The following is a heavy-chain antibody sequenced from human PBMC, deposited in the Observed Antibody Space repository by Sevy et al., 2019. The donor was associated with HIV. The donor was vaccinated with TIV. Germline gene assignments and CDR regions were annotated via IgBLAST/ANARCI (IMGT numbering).Heavy chain of an antibody. V-gene: IGHV3-30*18. D-gene: IGHD3-22*01. Sequence: GGSLRLSCAASGFTFSSYGMHWVRQAPGKGLEWVAVISYDGSNEYYADSVKGRFTISRDNSKNTLYLQMNSLRAEDTAVYYCAKAGGRYYDSSGYYYGTWGQGTLVTVSS. CDR3: AKAGGRYYDSSGYYYGT. CDR2: ISYDGSNE. CDR1: GFTFSSYG. J-gene: IGHJ5*02.